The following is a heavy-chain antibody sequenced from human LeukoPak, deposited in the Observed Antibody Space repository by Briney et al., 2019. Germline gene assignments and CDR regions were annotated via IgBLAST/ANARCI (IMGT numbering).Heavy chain of an antibody. D-gene: IGHD3-10*01. Sequence: PGGSLRLSCAASGFSFSTYSMSWVRQAPGKGLEWVSAISGSGGSTYYADSVKGRFTISRDNSKNTLYLQMNSLRAEDTAVYYCAKRARMVRGESSFIATRGYYFDYWGQGTLVTVSS. CDR1: GFSFSTYS. V-gene: IGHV3-23*01. CDR3: AKRARMVRGESSFIATRGYYFDY. J-gene: IGHJ4*02. CDR2: ISGSGGST.